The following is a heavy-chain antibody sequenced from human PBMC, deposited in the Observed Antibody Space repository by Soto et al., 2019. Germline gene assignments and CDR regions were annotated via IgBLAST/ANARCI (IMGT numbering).Heavy chain of an antibody. CDR3: ASGQHAFGTSAFYY. CDR2: IYSGGKT. Sequence: EVQLVDSGGALVQPGRSLRLSCVVSGVTVSTNNMTWVRQTPGKGLEWVSLIYSGGKTAYADSVRGRFTTSRDTSKNTLFLQMDSLRGEDTAVYYCASGQHAFGTSAFYYWGQGTLVTVSS. V-gene: IGHV3-66*01. CDR1: GVTVSTNN. D-gene: IGHD2-8*02. J-gene: IGHJ4*02.